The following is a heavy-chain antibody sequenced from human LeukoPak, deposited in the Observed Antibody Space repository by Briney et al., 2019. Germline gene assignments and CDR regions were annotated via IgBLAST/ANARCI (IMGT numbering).Heavy chain of an antibody. CDR3: ARDPWNPEEDVAFDI. Sequence: GGSLRLSCAASGFTFSNYSMNWVRQAPGKGLEWVSSISGSSSSIYYADAVKGRFTISRDNAKNSLYLQMNSLRAEDTAVYYCARDPWNPEEDVAFDIWGQGTMVTVSS. D-gene: IGHD1-1*01. V-gene: IGHV3-21*01. CDR1: GFTFSNYS. J-gene: IGHJ3*02. CDR2: ISGSSSSI.